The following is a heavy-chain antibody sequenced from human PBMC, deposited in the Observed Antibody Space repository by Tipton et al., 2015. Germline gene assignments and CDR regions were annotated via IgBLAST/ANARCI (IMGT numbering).Heavy chain of an antibody. CDR2: ISRSGSII. Sequence: SLRLSCAASGFTFSDYYMSWIRQAPGKGLEWVAYISRSGSIISHRDSVKGRFTISRDNAKNSLYLEMNSLRAEDTAVYYCARVDRGYYYDSSGFSFDYWGQGTLVTVSS. J-gene: IGHJ4*02. CDR3: ARVDRGYYYDSSGFSFDY. CDR1: GFTFSDYY. D-gene: IGHD3-22*01. V-gene: IGHV3-11*01.